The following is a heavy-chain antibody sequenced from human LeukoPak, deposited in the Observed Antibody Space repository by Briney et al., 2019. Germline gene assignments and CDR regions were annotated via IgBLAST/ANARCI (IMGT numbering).Heavy chain of an antibody. CDR3: ARASNRYPPGYSSGWYFRNWFDP. CDR2: INPNSGGT. D-gene: IGHD6-19*01. V-gene: IGHV1-2*02. CDR1: GYTFTGYY. J-gene: IGHJ5*02. Sequence: GASVKVSCKASGYTFTGYYMHWVRQAPGQGLEWMGWINPNSGGTNYAQKFQGRVTMTRDTSISTAYMELSRLRSGDTAVYYCARASNRYPPGYSSGWYFRNWFDPWGQGTLVTVSS.